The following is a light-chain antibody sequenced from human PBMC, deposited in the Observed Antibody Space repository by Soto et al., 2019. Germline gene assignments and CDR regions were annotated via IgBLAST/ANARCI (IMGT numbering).Light chain of an antibody. CDR3: QQYGSSPLT. Sequence: EIVLTQSPGTLSLSPGERATLSCRASQSVSSSYLAWYQQKPGQAPRLLIYGASSSATGIPDRFSGSGSGTDFTLTISRLEPEDFAVSYCQQYGSSPLTFGGGTKVEIK. V-gene: IGKV3-20*01. J-gene: IGKJ4*01. CDR1: QSVSSSY. CDR2: GAS.